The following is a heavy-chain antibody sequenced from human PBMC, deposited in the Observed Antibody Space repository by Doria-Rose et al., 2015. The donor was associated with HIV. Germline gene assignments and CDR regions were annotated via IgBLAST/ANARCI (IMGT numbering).Heavy chain of an antibody. D-gene: IGHD6-13*01. CDR3: ARIKSSRWYRKYYFDF. Sequence: QITLKESGPVLVKPTETLTLTCTVSGVSLSSPGMGVSWIRQPLGKALEWLANIFSDDERSYKISLKSRLTISRGTSKSQLVLTMTDMDPVDTATYYCARIKSSRWYRKYYFDFWGQGTLVIVS. V-gene: IGHV2-26*01. CDR1: GVSLSSPGMG. J-gene: IGHJ4*02. CDR2: IFSDDER.